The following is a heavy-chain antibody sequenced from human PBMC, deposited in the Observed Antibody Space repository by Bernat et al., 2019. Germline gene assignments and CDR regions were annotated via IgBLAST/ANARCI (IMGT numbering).Heavy chain of an antibody. J-gene: IGHJ4*02. CDR3: ARGGAAAVFDY. CDR2: IWYDGSNK. CDR1: GFTFSSYG. D-gene: IGHD6-13*01. Sequence: QVQLVESGGGVVQPGRALRLSCAASGFTFSSYGMHGVRQAPGKGLEWVAVIWYDGSNKYYADSVKGRFTISRDNSKNTLYLQMNSLRAEDTAVYYCARGGAAAVFDYWGQGTLVTVSS. V-gene: IGHV3-33*01.